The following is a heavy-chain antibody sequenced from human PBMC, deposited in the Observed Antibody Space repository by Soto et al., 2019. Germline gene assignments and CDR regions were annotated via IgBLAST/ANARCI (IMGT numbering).Heavy chain of an antibody. Sequence: QVQLVQSGAEVRKPGASVKVSCKTSGYTFSSYDINWVRQATGQGLEWMGWMNSNNGDPGYARKFQGRVTVTRDTATRTVYMELSNLQSADTAVYYCATSRYCIDGVCPFDYWGQGTLVTVSS. CDR3: ATSRYCIDGVCPFDY. V-gene: IGHV1-8*01. CDR2: MNSNNGDP. CDR1: GYTFSSYD. D-gene: IGHD2-8*01. J-gene: IGHJ4*02.